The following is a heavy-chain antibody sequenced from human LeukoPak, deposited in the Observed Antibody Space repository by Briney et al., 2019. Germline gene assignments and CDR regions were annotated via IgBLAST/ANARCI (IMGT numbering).Heavy chain of an antibody. Sequence: GGSLSLSCPASGFTFISYWMSWVRQAPGRGLVWVANVKQDGSERSYVGAVRGRFTIPRDNAKNSLYLQMKSLRPEDTVVYYCARDIGWYSFDYWGQGTLVTVSS. CDR3: ARDIGWYSFDY. CDR2: VKQDGSER. V-gene: IGHV3-7*01. CDR1: GFTFISYW. J-gene: IGHJ4*02. D-gene: IGHD6-19*01.